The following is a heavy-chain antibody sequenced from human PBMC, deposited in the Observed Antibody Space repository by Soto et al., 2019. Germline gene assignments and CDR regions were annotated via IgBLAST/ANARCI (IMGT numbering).Heavy chain of an antibody. CDR2: MNPNSGST. D-gene: IGHD6-6*01. CDR1: GYTFTNYD. J-gene: IGHJ5*02. V-gene: IGHV1-8*01. CDR3: ARVRLSSTRNWVDP. Sequence: QVQLVQSGAEVKKPGASVKVSCKASGYTFTNYDINWVRQATGQGLEWMGWMNPNSGSTGDAQKFQGRVTMTRNTYRTTAYMELSSLRSEDTAVYYCARVRLSSTRNWVDPWGQVTLVTVSA.